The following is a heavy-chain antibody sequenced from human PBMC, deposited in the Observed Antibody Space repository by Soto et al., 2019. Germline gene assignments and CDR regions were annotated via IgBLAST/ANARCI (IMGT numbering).Heavy chain of an antibody. CDR3: ARAQWELLRGYYYYGMDV. D-gene: IGHD1-26*01. CDR2: IIPIFSTA. V-gene: IGHV1-69*06. Sequence: QVQLVQSGAEVKKPGSSVKVSCKASGGTFSSYAISWVRQAPGQGLEWMGGIIPIFSTANYAQKFQGRVTITADKSTSTAYMELSSLRSEDTAVYYCARAQWELLRGYYYYGMDVCGQGTTVTVSS. CDR1: GGTFSSYA. J-gene: IGHJ6*02.